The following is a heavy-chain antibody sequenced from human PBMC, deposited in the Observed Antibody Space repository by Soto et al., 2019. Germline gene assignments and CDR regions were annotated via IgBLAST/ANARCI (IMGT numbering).Heavy chain of an antibody. Sequence: QVQLVESGGGVVQPGRSLRLSCAASGFTFSSYGMHWVRQAPGKGLEWVAVISYDESNKYYADSVKGRFTISRDNSKTTLYRKMNGLRAEDRAVYYCTKGVVVITAYFQHGGQGTLVTVSS. CDR2: ISYDESNK. CDR3: TKGVVVITAYFQH. J-gene: IGHJ1*01. V-gene: IGHV3-30*18. D-gene: IGHD3-22*01. CDR1: GFTFSSYG.